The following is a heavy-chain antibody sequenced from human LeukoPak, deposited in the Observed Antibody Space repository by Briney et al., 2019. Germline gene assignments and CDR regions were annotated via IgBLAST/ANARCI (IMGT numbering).Heavy chain of an antibody. Sequence: GGSLRLSCAASGFTFSRYWMHWVRQAPGKGLMWVSRISPDGSTTLYADSVKGRFTISRDNAKNTLYLQMNSLGAEDTAVYYCAKELWFVNSYYFDYWGQGTLVTVSS. D-gene: IGHD3-10*01. V-gene: IGHV3-74*03. CDR3: AKELWFVNSYYFDY. CDR2: ISPDGSTT. CDR1: GFTFSRYW. J-gene: IGHJ4*02.